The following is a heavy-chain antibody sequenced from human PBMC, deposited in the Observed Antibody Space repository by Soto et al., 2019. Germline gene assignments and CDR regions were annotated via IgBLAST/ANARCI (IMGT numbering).Heavy chain of an antibody. CDR1: GFTFSDHF. J-gene: IGHJ5*02. D-gene: IGHD3-10*01. Sequence: PWGSLRLSCAASGFTFSDHFISFIRQSPGKGLEWVSCIGSSGRIMYTADSVKGRFTVSRDNVKNSLFLQMNSLRADDTAVYYCARDQGIKPENWFDPWGQGTLVTVSS. CDR2: IGSSGRIM. V-gene: IGHV3-11*01. CDR3: ARDQGIKPENWFDP.